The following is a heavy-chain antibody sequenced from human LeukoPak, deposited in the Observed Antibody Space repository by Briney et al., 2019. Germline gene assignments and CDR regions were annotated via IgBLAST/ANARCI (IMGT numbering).Heavy chain of an antibody. CDR2: IYYSGST. CDR1: GGSISSYY. V-gene: IGHV4-59*01. Sequence: SSETLSLTCAVSGGSISSYYWSWIRQPPGKGLEWIGYIYYSGSTSDNPSLKSRVTISVDTSKNQFSLKLSSVTAADTAVYYCARTTEGYCRGRSCYSYYYYMDVWGKGTTVTVSS. CDR3: ARTTEGYCRGRSCYSYYYYMDV. D-gene: IGHD2-15*01. J-gene: IGHJ6*03.